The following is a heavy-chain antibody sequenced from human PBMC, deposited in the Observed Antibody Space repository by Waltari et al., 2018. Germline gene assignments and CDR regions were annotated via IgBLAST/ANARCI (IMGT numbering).Heavy chain of an antibody. D-gene: IGHD6-19*01. J-gene: IGHJ4*02. V-gene: IGHV3-7*03. Sequence: EAQQVESGGDLVQPGGSLRLSCVVSGFTLSNYWMSWVRQAPGKGLAWVANINKDGTETYYVDSVGGRFTISKDDAKNSVYLQMNSLKVEDTAVYYCIRDYGSPYWGQGTLVTVSS. CDR2: INKDGTET. CDR1: GFTLSNYW. CDR3: IRDYGSPY.